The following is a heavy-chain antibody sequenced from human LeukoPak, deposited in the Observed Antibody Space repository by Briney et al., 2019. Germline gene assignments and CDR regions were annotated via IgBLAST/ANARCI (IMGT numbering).Heavy chain of an antibody. D-gene: IGHD2-21*02. CDR1: GGTFSSYA. V-gene: IGHV1-69*05. Sequence: GSSVKVSCKASGGTFSSYAISWVRQAPGQGFEWMGRIIPIFGTANYAQKFQGRVTITTDESTSTAYMELSSLRSEDTAVYYCARVGGDYSNWFDPWGQGTLVTVSS. CDR3: ARVGGDYSNWFDP. J-gene: IGHJ5*02. CDR2: IIPIFGTA.